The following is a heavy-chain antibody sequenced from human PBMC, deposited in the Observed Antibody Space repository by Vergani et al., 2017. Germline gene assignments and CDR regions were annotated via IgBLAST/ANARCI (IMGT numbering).Heavy chain of an antibody. Sequence: QVQLAQSGAEVKKPGASVNVSCKASGYTFTNYYIVWVRQAPGQGLEWMGAIDPFGGTTNYPQKFQGRVTVTRDTSTGTLYMDLSSLRSEDTAVYYCARSPIPSYRSSWYYFDYWGQGTLVTVSS. V-gene: IGHV1-46*01. CDR1: GYTFTNYY. CDR2: IDPFGGTT. J-gene: IGHJ4*02. CDR3: ARSPIPSYRSSWYYFDY. D-gene: IGHD6-13*01.